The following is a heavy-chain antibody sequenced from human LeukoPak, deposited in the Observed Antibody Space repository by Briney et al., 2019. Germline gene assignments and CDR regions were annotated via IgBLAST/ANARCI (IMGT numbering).Heavy chain of an antibody. CDR2: IRSKANSYAT. CDR1: GFTFSGSA. V-gene: IGHV3-73*01. CDR3: TTYSSGPLRGKAFDP. J-gene: IGHJ5*02. D-gene: IGHD6-19*01. Sequence: GGFLRLSCAASGFTFSGSAMHWVRRASGKGLEWVGRIRSKANSYATAYAASVKGRFTISRDDSKNTAYLQMNSPKTEDTAVYYCTTYSSGPLRGKAFDPWGQGTLVTVSS.